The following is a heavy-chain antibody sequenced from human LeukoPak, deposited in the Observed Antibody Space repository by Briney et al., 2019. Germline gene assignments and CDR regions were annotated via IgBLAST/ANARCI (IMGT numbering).Heavy chain of an antibody. J-gene: IGHJ4*02. CDR2: IYLIGTN. V-gene: IGHV4-39*01. D-gene: IGHD1-26*01. CDR3: ARQVGATTLIDS. Sequence: PSETLSLTCTVSAGSISSRNHYWGWIRQPPGKGLEWIGSIYLIGTNYSNPSLKSRVTISVDTSKNQLSLKLRSVTAADTALYYCARQVGATTLIDSWGQGTLVTVPS. CDR1: AGSISSRNHY.